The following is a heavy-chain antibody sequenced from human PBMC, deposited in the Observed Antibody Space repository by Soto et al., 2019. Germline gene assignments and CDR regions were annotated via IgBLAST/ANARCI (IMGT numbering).Heavy chain of an antibody. Sequence: EVHLLESGGNLVQPGGSLRLSCAASGFTFSSYAMSWVRQAPGKGPEWVSFISGSGDVIHYADSVKGRFTISRDNSKNTLWLQMNSLRAEDTAVYYCAKAIRFLDMALDNWGQGALVTVSS. V-gene: IGHV3-23*01. CDR3: AKAIRFLDMALDN. J-gene: IGHJ4*02. D-gene: IGHD3-9*01. CDR1: GFTFSSYA. CDR2: ISGSGDVI.